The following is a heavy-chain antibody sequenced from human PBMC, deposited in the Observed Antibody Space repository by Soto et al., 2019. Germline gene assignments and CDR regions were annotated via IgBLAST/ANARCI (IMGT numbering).Heavy chain of an antibody. CDR1: GDSVSSNSAA. CDR2: TYYRSKWYN. CDR3: AIGYGYSLNYYYYGMDV. J-gene: IGHJ6*02. D-gene: IGHD3-16*01. Sequence: QTXSLTCASSGDSVSSNSAAWNWIRQSPSRVLEWLGRTYYRSKWYNDYAVSVKSRITINPDTSKNQFSLQLNSVTPEDTAVYYCAIGYGYSLNYYYYGMDVWGQGSTVTVSS. V-gene: IGHV6-1*01.